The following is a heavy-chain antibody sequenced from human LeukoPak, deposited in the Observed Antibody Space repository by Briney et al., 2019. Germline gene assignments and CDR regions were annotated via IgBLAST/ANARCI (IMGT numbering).Heavy chain of an antibody. V-gene: IGHV3-23*01. J-gene: IGHJ4*02. Sequence: PGGTSRLSCAASGFTFGDYGMSWVRQAPGRGLQWVASITGIGGSTYYADPVKDRFTNSRDNSKNTVYLQMNSLRAEDTALYLCAKAWMPFASWGQGILVTVSS. CDR2: ITGIGGST. CDR1: GFTFGDYG. CDR3: AKAWMPFAS. D-gene: IGHD2-2*01.